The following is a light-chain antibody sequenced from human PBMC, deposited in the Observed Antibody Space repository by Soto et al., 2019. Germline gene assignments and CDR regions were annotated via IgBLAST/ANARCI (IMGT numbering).Light chain of an antibody. CDR3: QQHNDWPT. CDR1: QSVNRQ. Sequence: EIVMKRSPPSPSVTPGERVTLSCRASQSVNRQVLWYQHRPGQAPRLLIHDASTRATGIPARFSGSGSGTEFILTISSVESEDFAIYYCQQHNDWPTFGQGTRLENK. J-gene: IGKJ5*01. CDR2: DAS. V-gene: IGKV3-15*01.